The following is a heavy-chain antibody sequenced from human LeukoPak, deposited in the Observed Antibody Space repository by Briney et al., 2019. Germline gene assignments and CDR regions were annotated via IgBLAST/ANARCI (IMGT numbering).Heavy chain of an antibody. CDR3: GKTTTGYSSGRNPAWPVDY. J-gene: IGHJ4*02. CDR2: IFGSGGSA. Sequence: GGSLRLSCTASGFTFSSYAMYWGRQAPGKGLEWVSGIFGSGGSAHYADSVKGRFTISRDNSQNTVYLQMNSLRAEDTAVYYCGKTTTGYSSGRNPAWPVDYWGQGTLVPVPS. V-gene: IGHV3-23*01. D-gene: IGHD6-19*01. CDR1: GFTFSSYA.